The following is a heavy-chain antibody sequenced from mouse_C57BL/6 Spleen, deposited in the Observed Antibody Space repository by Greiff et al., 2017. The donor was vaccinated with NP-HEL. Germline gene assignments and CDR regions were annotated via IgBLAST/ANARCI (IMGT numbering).Heavy chain of an antibody. J-gene: IGHJ2*01. D-gene: IGHD1-1*01. Sequence: VQLQQSGAELVRPGTSVKVSCKASGYAFTNYLIEWVKQRPGQGLEWIGVINPGSGGTNYNEKFKGKATLTADKSSSTAYMQLSSLTSEDSAVYFCARWYYGSSPFDYWGQGTTLTVSS. CDR1: GYAFTNYL. CDR2: INPGSGGT. V-gene: IGHV1-54*01. CDR3: ARWYYGSSPFDY.